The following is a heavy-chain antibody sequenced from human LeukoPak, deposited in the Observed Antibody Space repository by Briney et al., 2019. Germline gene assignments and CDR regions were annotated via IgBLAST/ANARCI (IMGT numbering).Heavy chain of an antibody. D-gene: IGHD3-16*01. CDR3: ARDSNHRDYVWGSFRAFDI. V-gene: IGHV4-61*02. CDR1: GGSISSGSYY. Sequence: SETLSLTCTVSGGSISSGSYYWSWLRQPAGKGLEWIGRIYTSGSTNYNPSLKSRVTISVDTSKNQFSLKLSSVTAADTAVYYCARDSNHRDYVWGSFRAFDIWGQGTMVTVSS. J-gene: IGHJ3*02. CDR2: IYTSGST.